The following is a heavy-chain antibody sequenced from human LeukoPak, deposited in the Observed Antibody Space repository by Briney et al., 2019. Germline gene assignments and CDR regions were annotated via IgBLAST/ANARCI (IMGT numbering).Heavy chain of an antibody. CDR2: ISGSGGST. Sequence: GASLRLSCAASGFTFSSYAMSWVRQAPGKGLEWVSAISGSGGSTYYADSVKGRFTISRDNSKNTLYLQMNSLRAEDTAVCYCAKGWVSAAAGCFDYWGQGTLVTVSS. V-gene: IGHV3-23*01. CDR1: GFTFSSYA. CDR3: AKGWVSAAAGCFDY. D-gene: IGHD6-13*01. J-gene: IGHJ4*02.